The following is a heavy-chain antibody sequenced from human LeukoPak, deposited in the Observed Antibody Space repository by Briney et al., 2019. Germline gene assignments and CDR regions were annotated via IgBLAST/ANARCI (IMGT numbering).Heavy chain of an antibody. CDR2: IYYSGST. J-gene: IGHJ4*02. CDR1: GGSISSYY. Sequence: TSETLSLTCTVSGGSISSYYWSWIRQPPGKGLEWIGYIYYSGSTNYNPSLKSRVTISVDTSKNQFSLKLSSVTAADTAVYYCARHSYSGYDFDYWGQGTLVTVSS. V-gene: IGHV4-59*08. CDR3: ARHSYSGYDFDY. D-gene: IGHD5-12*01.